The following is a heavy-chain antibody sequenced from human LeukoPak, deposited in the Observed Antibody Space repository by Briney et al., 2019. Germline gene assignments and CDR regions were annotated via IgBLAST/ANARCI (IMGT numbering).Heavy chain of an antibody. V-gene: IGHV3-30-3*01. CDR1: GFTFSSYA. D-gene: IGHD1-26*01. Sequence: GRSLRLSCAASGFTFSSYAMHWVRQAPGKGLEWVAVISYDGSNKYYADSVKGRFTISRDNSKNTLYLQMNSLRAEDTAVYYCARGEGGSSHYYYYYMDVWGKGTTVTVSS. J-gene: IGHJ6*03. CDR3: ARGEGGSSHYYYYYMDV. CDR2: ISYDGSNK.